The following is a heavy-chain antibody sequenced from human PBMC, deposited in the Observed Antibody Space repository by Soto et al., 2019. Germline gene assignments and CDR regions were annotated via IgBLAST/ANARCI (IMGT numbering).Heavy chain of an antibody. D-gene: IGHD6-6*01. J-gene: IGHJ1*01. CDR3: AGWGLSSSSGPYPFQR. Sequence: SETLSLTCAVYGGSFGTFYWSWIRQPPGKGLEWIGEINHSGSTNYNPSLKSRVTISVDTSKNQFSVKLDSLTAADTAVYYCAGWGLSSSSGPYPFQRWGQGTPVTVSS. CDR1: GGSFGTFY. V-gene: IGHV4-34*01. CDR2: INHSGST.